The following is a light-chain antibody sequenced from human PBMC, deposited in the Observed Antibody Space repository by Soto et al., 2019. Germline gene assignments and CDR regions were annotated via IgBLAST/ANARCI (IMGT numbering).Light chain of an antibody. CDR3: CSYAGSSPV. V-gene: IGLV2-11*01. J-gene: IGLJ2*01. CDR2: DVS. Sequence: QSALTQPRSVSGSPGQSVTISCTGTSSDVGGYNYVSWYQQHPGKAPKLMIYDVSKRPSGVPDRFSGSKSGNTVSLTISGLQAEDEADYYCCSYAGSSPVFGGGTKVTVL. CDR1: SSDVGGYNY.